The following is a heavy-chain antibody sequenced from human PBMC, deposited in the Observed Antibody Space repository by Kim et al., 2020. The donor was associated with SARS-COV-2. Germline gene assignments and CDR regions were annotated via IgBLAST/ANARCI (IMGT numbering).Heavy chain of an antibody. CDR3: AKGLVGSNYFDY. D-gene: IGHD1-26*01. Sequence: GGSLRLSCAASGFTFSSYAINWVRQAPGKGLVWVSGISGSGYNTFYADSVKGRFTISRDNFKNTLYLQMNSLRAEDTAVYYCAKGLVGSNYFDYWGQGTLVTVSS. J-gene: IGHJ4*02. CDR2: ISGSGYNT. CDR1: GFTFSSYA. V-gene: IGHV3-23*01.